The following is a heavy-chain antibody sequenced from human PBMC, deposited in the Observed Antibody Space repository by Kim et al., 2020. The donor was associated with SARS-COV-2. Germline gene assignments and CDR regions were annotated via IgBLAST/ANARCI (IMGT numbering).Heavy chain of an antibody. D-gene: IGHD2-15*01. J-gene: IGHJ4*02. CDR3: ASLRRVLGYCSGGSCSSNYFDY. CDR1: GGSFSGYY. V-gene: IGHV4-34*01. CDR2: INHSGST. Sequence: SETLSLTCAVYGGSFSGYYWSWIRQPPGKGLAWIGEINHSGSTNYNPSLKSRVTISVDTSKNQFSLKLSSVTAADTAVYYCASLRRVLGYCSGGSCSSNYFDYWGQGTLVTVSS.